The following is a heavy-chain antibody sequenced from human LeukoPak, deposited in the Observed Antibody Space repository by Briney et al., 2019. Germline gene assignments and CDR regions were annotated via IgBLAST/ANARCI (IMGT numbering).Heavy chain of an antibody. D-gene: IGHD5-24*01. CDR1: GFTFSSYG. J-gene: IGHJ4*02. Sequence: GGSLRLSCAASGFTFSSYGMHWVRQAPGKGLEWVAVISYDGSNKYYADSVKGRFTISRDNAKNSLYLQMNSLTAEDTAVYFCARGYSYHFNYWGQGTLVTVSS. CDR3: ARGYSYHFNY. CDR2: ISYDGSNK. V-gene: IGHV3-30*03.